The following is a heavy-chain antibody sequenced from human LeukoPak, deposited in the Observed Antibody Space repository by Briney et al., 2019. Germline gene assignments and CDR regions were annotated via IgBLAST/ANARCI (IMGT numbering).Heavy chain of an antibody. J-gene: IGHJ4*02. V-gene: IGHV4-59*10. Sequence: PSETLSLTCAVYGGSFSGYYWSWIRQPAGKGLEWIGRIYTSGSTNYNPSLKSRVTISVDTSKNQFSLKLTSVTAADTAVYYCARFSFSSSDFDYWGQGTLVTVSS. CDR2: IYTSGST. CDR1: GGSFSGYY. CDR3: ARFSFSSSDFDY. D-gene: IGHD6-13*01.